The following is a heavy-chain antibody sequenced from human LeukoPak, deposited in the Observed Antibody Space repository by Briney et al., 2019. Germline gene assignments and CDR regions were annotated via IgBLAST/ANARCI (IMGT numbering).Heavy chain of an antibody. CDR3: ARGRWLQSFDY. J-gene: IGHJ4*02. Sequence: GGSLRLSCAASGFTFSSYAMHWVRQAPGKGLEYVSAISSNGGSTYYANSVKGGFTISRDNSKNTLYLQMGSLRAEDMAVYYCARGRWLQSFDYWGQGTLVTVSS. V-gene: IGHV3-64*01. CDR1: GFTFSSYA. D-gene: IGHD5-24*01. CDR2: ISSNGGST.